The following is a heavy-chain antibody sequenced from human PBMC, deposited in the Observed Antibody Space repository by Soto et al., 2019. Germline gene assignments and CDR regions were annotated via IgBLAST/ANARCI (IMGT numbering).Heavy chain of an antibody. J-gene: IGHJ6*02. Sequence: ASVKVSCKASGYTFTSYYMHWVRQAPGQGLEWMGIINPSGGSTSYAQKFQGRVTISADKSISTAYLQWSSLKASDTAMYYCALRGYSYGYSAQDPYYYYGMDVWGQGTTVTVSS. D-gene: IGHD5-18*01. CDR1: GYTFTSYY. CDR2: INPSGGST. CDR3: ALRGYSYGYSAQDPYYYYGMDV. V-gene: IGHV1-46*01.